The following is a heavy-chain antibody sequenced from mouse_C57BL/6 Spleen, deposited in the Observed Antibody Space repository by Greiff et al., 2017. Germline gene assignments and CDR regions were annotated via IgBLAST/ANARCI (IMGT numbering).Heavy chain of an antibody. CDR2: IRNKANGYTT. CDR3: ASSGTFLFDY. J-gene: IGHJ2*01. D-gene: IGHD4-1*01. CDR1: GFTFTDYY. V-gene: IGHV7-3*01. Sequence: EVKLMESGGGLVQPGGSLSLSCAASGFTFTDYYMSWVRQPPGKALEWLGFIRNKANGYTTEYSASVKGRFTISRDNSQSILYLQMNALRAEDSATYYCASSGTFLFDYWGQGTTLTVSS.